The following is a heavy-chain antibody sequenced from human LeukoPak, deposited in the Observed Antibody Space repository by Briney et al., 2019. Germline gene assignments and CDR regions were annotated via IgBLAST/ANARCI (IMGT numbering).Heavy chain of an antibody. V-gene: IGHV4-34*01. CDR3: ARTHYDYVWGSYRQKGVIDC. J-gene: IGHJ4*02. D-gene: IGHD3-16*02. CDR2: INHSGST. CDR1: GGSFSGYY. Sequence: SETLSLTCAVYGGSFSGYYWSWIRQPPGKGLEWIGEINHSGSTNYNPSLKSRVTIAVDTSKNQFSLKLSSVTAADTAVYYCARTHYDYVWGSYRQKGVIDCWGQRTLVTVSS.